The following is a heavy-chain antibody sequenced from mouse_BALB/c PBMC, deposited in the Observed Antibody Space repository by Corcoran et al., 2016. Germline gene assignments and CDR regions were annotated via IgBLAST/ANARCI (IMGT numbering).Heavy chain of an antibody. CDR3: AITTVVATFAY. Sequence: QIQLVQSGPELKKPGETVKISCKASGYTFTNYGMNGVKQAPGKGLKWMGWINTYTGEPTYADDFKGRFAFSLETSASTAYLQINNLKNEDTATYFCAITTVVATFAYWGQGTLVTVSA. D-gene: IGHD1-1*01. CDR1: GYTFTNYG. CDR2: INTYTGEP. V-gene: IGHV9-3-1*01. J-gene: IGHJ3*01.